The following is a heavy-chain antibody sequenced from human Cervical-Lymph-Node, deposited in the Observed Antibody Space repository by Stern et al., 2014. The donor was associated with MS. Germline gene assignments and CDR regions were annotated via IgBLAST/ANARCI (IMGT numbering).Heavy chain of an antibody. CDR3: ARDTSSPERSDW. J-gene: IGHJ4*02. V-gene: IGHV3-53*01. D-gene: IGHD1-1*01. CDR1: GFTVSRDY. CDR2: ITNVGST. Sequence: EVQLVQSGGGVIQPGGSLRLSCTASGFTVSRDYMTLVRQAPGTGLEWVSLITNVGSTFYTDSVKGRFTISRDDSKNTVYLHMTSLRAEDTAMYYCARDTSSPERSDWWGQGTLVTVSS.